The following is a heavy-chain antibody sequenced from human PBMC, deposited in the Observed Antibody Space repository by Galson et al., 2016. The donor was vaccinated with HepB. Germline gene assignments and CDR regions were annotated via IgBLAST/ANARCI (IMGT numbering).Heavy chain of an antibody. Sequence: SLTCTVSGGSISSSRYYWGWIRQPPGKGLEWIGSIHYSGSTYYNPSLESGVTISVDTSKNQFSLKVSFVTAADSAVYYCARGRGVEVVHIDYWGQGILLTVSS. J-gene: IGHJ4*02. CDR2: IHYSGST. CDR3: ARGRGVEVVHIDY. D-gene: IGHD2-15*01. CDR1: GGSISSSRYY. V-gene: IGHV4-39*07.